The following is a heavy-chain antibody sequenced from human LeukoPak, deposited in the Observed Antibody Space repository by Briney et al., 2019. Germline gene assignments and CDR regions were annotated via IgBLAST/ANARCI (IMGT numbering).Heavy chain of an antibody. D-gene: IGHD5-24*01. Sequence: GGSLRLSCAASGFTFSSYAMSWVRQAPGKGLEWVSVISGSGDSAYYADSVKGRFTISGDNSKNTLYLQMNSLRAEDTAVYFCAKRDGYNGVVDYWGQGTLVTVSS. CDR2: ISGSGDSA. CDR3: AKRDGYNGVVDY. V-gene: IGHV3-23*01. J-gene: IGHJ4*02. CDR1: GFTFSSYA.